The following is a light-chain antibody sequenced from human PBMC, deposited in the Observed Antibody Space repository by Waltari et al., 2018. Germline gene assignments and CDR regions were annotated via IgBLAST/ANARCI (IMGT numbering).Light chain of an antibody. CDR2: GAT. CDR1: ESIDRR. J-gene: IGKJ2*01. V-gene: IGKV3-15*01. CDR3: QQYHIWPPYT. Sequence: EIVMTQSPASLSVSPGDRATLTCRASESIDRRVAWYRQRPGPAPRLLIFGATIRASGVPDRISGSGSGTEFTLTISSLQSDDFGLYYCQQYHIWPPYTFAQGTRLDI.